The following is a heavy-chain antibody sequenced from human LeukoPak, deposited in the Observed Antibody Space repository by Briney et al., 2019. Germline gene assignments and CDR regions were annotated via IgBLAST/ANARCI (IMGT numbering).Heavy chain of an antibody. CDR3: ARSPTTILPTLDY. J-gene: IGHJ4*02. CDR2: ISGYNGNT. CDR1: GYTFTSYG. V-gene: IGHV1-18*01. D-gene: IGHD1-14*01. Sequence: ASVKVSCKASGYTFTSYGISWVRQAPGKGLEWMGWISGYNGNTNYAQKLQGRVTMTTDTSTSTVYMELSSLRSEDTAVYYCARSPTTILPTLDYWGQGTLVTVSS.